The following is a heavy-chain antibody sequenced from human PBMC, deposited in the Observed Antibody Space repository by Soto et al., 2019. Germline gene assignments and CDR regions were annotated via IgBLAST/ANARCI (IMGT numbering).Heavy chain of an antibody. D-gene: IGHD6-19*01. CDR1: VYSYIISTYA. CDR2: IYQSGVT. J-gene: IGHJ5*02. V-gene: IGHV4-30-2*01. Sequence: TXSLTGKISVYSYIISTYAWSGIRQPPGKDLQWIGFIYQSGVTSYNPSLASRFSISLDRSNNQCSLKLKSVTAADTAVYFCAGMPYNSGLRLDTWGQGTLVTVSS. CDR3: AGMPYNSGLRLDT.